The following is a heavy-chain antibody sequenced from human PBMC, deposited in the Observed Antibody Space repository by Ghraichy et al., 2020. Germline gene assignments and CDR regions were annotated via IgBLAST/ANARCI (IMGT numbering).Heavy chain of an antibody. J-gene: IGHJ4*02. Sequence: SETLSLTCTVSGGSISSSSYYWGWIRQPPGKGLEWIGSIYYSGSTYYNPSLKSRVTISVDTSKNQFSLKLSSVTAADTAVYYCARDRSGSYIHWGQGTLVTVSS. V-gene: IGHV4-39*07. CDR1: GGSISSSSYY. CDR2: IYYSGST. D-gene: IGHD1-26*01. CDR3: ARDRSGSYIH.